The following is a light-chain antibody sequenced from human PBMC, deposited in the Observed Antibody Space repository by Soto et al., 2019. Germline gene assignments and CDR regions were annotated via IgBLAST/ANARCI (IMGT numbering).Light chain of an antibody. J-gene: IGLJ3*02. CDR2: EVS. V-gene: IGLV2-14*01. CDR1: SSDVGGYIY. CDR3: SSYTSRATWV. Sequence: QSALTQPASVSGSPRQSITISCTGTSSDVGGYIYVSWYQQHPGKAPKLMIYEVSNRPSGVSDRFSGSKSGNTASLTISGLQAEDEADYYCSSYTSRATWVFGGGTKLTVL.